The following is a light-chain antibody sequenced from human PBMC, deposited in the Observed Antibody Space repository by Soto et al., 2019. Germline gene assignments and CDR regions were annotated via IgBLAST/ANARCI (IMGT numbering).Light chain of an antibody. J-gene: IGKJ1*01. Sequence: ENVLTQSPATLSLSPEERATLSCRASQSVSSYLAWYQQKPGQAPRLLIYDASNRATGIPARFSGSGSGTEFTLTISSLQSEDFAVYYCQQYNNWPPYTFGQGTKVDIK. CDR1: QSVSSY. CDR2: DAS. CDR3: QQYNNWPPYT. V-gene: IGKV3-11*01.